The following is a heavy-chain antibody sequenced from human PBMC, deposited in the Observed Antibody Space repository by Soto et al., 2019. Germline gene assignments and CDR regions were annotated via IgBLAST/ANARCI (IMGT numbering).Heavy chain of an antibody. Sequence: PVKDSCKESGYTCNSYCISWVRQAPGQGLEWMGWISAYNGNTNYAQKLQGRVTMTTDTSTSTAYMELRSLRSDDTAVYYCASHTPSIAAADFDFDEWGQGSLVTVSS. J-gene: IGHJ4*02. CDR2: ISAYNGNT. CDR3: ASHTPSIAAADFDFDE. V-gene: IGHV1-18*01. CDR1: GYTCNSYC. D-gene: IGHD6-13*01.